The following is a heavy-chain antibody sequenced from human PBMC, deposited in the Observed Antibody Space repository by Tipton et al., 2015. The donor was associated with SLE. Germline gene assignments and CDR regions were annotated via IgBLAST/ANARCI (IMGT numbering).Heavy chain of an antibody. V-gene: IGHV3-33*08. CDR3: ARQISYYCGMDV. CDR1: GFTFSDYW. Sequence: SLRLSCAASGFTFSDYWMSWVRQAPGKGLEWVAVIWYDGSNKYYADSVKGRFTISRDNSKNTLYLQMNSLRAEDTAVYYCARQISYYCGMDVWGQGTAVTVSS. J-gene: IGHJ6*02. CDR2: IWYDGSNK.